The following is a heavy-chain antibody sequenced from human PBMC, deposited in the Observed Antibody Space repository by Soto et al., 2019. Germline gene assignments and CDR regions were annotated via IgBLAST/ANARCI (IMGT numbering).Heavy chain of an antibody. D-gene: IGHD6-13*01. CDR2: IYYSGRT. J-gene: IGHJ4*02. CDR3: ARDSTSWLFDH. V-gene: IGHV4-61*01. CDR1: GDSVSSGSYY. Sequence: SETLSLTCTVSGDSVSSGSYYWSWIRQPPGKGLEWIGYIYYSGRTSYNPSLKSRVTISVDTSKNQFALKLSSVAAADTAVYYCARDSTSWLFDHWGQGTQVTVSS.